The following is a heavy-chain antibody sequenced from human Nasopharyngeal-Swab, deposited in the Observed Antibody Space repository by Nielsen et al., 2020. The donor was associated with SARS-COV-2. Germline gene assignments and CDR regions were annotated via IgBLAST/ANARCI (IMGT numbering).Heavy chain of an antibody. CDR2: FDPEDGET. D-gene: IGHD3-10*01. CDR3: ATSSPIYYGSGSQNWFDP. V-gene: IGHV1-24*01. CDR1: GYTLTDFS. Sequence: ASVKVSCKVSGYTLTDFSMHWVRQAPGKGLEWMGGFDPEDGETIYAQKFQGRVTMTEDTSTDTAYMELSSLRSEDTAVYYCATSSPIYYGSGSQNWFDPWGQGTLVTVSS. J-gene: IGHJ5*02.